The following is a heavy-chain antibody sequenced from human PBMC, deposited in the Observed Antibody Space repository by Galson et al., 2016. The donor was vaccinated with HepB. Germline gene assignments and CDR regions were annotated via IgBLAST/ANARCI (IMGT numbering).Heavy chain of an antibody. CDR1: GFSFSSLW. CDR3: LRDTGRGSPDS. Sequence: SLRLSCAAPGFSFSSLWLSWVRQAPGKGPEWVAIINQDGSVKYYVDSVKGRFIVSRDNAKNSLYLQMDSLRVEDTAVYYCLRDTGRGSPDSWDQGTLVTVSS. CDR2: INQDGSVK. J-gene: IGHJ4*02. V-gene: IGHV3-7*03. D-gene: IGHD1-14*01.